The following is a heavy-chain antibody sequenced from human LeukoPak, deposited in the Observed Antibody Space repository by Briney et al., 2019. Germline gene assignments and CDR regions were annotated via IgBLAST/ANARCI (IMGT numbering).Heavy chain of an antibody. V-gene: IGHV3-48*03. Sequence: GGSLRLSCAASGFTFSSYEMNWVRQAPGKGLEWISYINRSGSTVYYADSVKGRFTISRDNAKNSLYLQMNSLRAEDTAAYYCAKDPFDYWGQGTLVTVSS. J-gene: IGHJ4*02. CDR3: AKDPFDY. CDR1: GFTFSSYE. CDR2: INRSGSTV.